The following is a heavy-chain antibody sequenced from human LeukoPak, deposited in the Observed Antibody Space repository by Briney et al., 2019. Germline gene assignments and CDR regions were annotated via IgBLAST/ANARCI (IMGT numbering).Heavy chain of an antibody. CDR2: IYYSGST. V-gene: IGHV4-59*01. D-gene: IGHD1/OR15-1a*01. Sequence: SETLSLTCTVSGGSISSYYWSWIRQPPGKGLEWIGYIYYSGSTNYNPSLKSRVTISVDTSKNQFSLKLSSVTAADTAVYYCARGTDRSLIVFDPWGQGTLVTVSS. CDR1: GGSISSYY. CDR3: ARGTDRSLIVFDP. J-gene: IGHJ5*02.